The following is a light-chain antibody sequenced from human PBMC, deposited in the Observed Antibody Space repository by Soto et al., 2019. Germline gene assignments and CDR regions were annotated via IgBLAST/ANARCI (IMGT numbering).Light chain of an antibody. CDR3: CSYAGSSTFLYV. Sequence: QSVLTQPASVSGSPGQSITISCTGTSSDVGSYNLVSWYQQHPGKAPKVMIYEGSKRPSGVSNRFSGSKSGNTASLTISGLQAEDEADYYCCSYAGSSTFLYVFGTGTKLTVL. J-gene: IGLJ1*01. CDR2: EGS. CDR1: SSDVGSYNL. V-gene: IGLV2-23*03.